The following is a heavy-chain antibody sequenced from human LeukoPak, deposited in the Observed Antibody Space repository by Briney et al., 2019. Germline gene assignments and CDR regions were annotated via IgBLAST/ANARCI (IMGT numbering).Heavy chain of an antibody. Sequence: PGGSLRLSCAASGFTFSNAWMSWVRQAPGKGLEWVGRIKSKTDGGTTDYAAPVKGRFTISRDDSKNTLYLQMNSLKTEDTAVYYCARDKVGAYFDYWGQGTLSPSPQ. CDR1: GFTFSNAW. D-gene: IGHD1-26*01. CDR3: ARDKVGAYFDY. CDR2: IKSKTDGGTT. V-gene: IGHV3-15*01. J-gene: IGHJ4*02.